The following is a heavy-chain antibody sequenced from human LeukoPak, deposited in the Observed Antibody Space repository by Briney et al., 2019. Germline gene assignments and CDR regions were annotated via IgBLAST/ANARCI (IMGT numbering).Heavy chain of an antibody. CDR1: GGSISSYY. J-gene: IGHJ3*02. CDR3: ARLKGSGYSAFDI. CDR2: IYYSGST. D-gene: IGHD3-22*01. V-gene: IGHV4-59*01. Sequence: SETLSLTCTVSGGSISSYYWSWIRQPPGKGLEWIGYIYYSGSTNYNPSLNSRVTISVDTSKNQFSLNLSSVTAVDTAVYYCARLKGSGYSAFDIWGQGTMVTVSS.